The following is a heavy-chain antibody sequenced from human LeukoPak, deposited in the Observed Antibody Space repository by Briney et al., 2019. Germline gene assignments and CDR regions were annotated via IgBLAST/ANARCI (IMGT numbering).Heavy chain of an antibody. Sequence: SGGSLRLSCAASGFTFSSYGMHWVRQAPGKGLEWVAVISYDGSNKYYADSVKGRFTISRDNSKNTLYLQMNSLRAEDTAVYYCAKVIPAGYWGQGTLVTVSP. J-gene: IGHJ4*02. D-gene: IGHD2-15*01. CDR3: AKVIPAGY. CDR2: ISYDGSNK. V-gene: IGHV3-30*18. CDR1: GFTFSSYG.